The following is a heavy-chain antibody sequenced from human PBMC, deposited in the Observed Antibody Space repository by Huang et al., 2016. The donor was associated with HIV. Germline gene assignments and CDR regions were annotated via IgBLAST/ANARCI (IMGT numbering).Heavy chain of an antibody. J-gene: IGHJ3*02. V-gene: IGHV3-74*01. CDR3: ARAGGFEI. Sequence: EEHLVESGGGLVQPGGSLRLSCEASGFKFSNYWMQWVRQAPGKGLMWVSRIKSDGRTTDYADSVKGRFTLSRDNAKNTLYLQMSSLTVEDTAIYYCARAGGFEIWGQGTVVTVSS. D-gene: IGHD2-15*01. CDR2: IKSDGRTT. CDR1: GFKFSNYW.